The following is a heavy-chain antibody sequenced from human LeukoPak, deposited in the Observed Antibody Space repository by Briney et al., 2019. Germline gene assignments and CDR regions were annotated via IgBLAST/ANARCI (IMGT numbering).Heavy chain of an antibody. Sequence: SETLSLTCTVSGGFISSGDYYWSWIRQPPGKGLEWIVYIYYSGSTYYNPSLKSRVTISVDTSKNQFSLKLSSVTAADTAVYYCASRYYDFWSGYYGTIDYWGQGTLVTVSS. CDR1: GGFISSGDYY. J-gene: IGHJ4*02. CDR2: IYYSGST. V-gene: IGHV4-30-4*08. D-gene: IGHD3-3*01. CDR3: ASRYYDFWSGYYGTIDY.